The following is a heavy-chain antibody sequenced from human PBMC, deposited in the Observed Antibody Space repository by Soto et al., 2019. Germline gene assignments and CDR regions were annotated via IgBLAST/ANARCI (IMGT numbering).Heavy chain of an antibody. CDR1: GFTFSSYG. V-gene: IGHV3-30*18. CDR2: ISYDGSNK. Sequence: QVQLVESGGGVVQPGRSLRLCCAASGFTFSSYGMHWVRQAPGKGLEWVAVISYDGSNKYYADSVKGRFTISRDNSKNTLYLQMNSLRAEDTAVYYCAKDKVSVVVTAPFDYWGQGTLVTVSS. D-gene: IGHD2-21*02. CDR3: AKDKVSVVVTAPFDY. J-gene: IGHJ4*02.